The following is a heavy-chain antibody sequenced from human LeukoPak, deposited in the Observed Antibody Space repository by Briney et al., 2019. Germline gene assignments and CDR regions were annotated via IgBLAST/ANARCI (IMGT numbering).Heavy chain of an antibody. V-gene: IGHV4-59*01. CDR1: GGSISSYY. Sequence: RPSETLSLTCTVSGGSISSYYWSWIRQPPGKGLEWIGYIYYSGSTNYNPSLKSRVTISVDTSKNQFSLKLSSVTAADTAVYYCARPIGVRGSWFFDLWGRGTLVTVSA. J-gene: IGHJ2*01. D-gene: IGHD3-3*01. CDR2: IYYSGST. CDR3: ARPIGVRGSWFFDL.